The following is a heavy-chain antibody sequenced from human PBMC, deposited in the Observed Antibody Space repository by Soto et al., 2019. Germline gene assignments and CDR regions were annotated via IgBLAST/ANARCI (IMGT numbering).Heavy chain of an antibody. V-gene: IGHV3-21*01. J-gene: IGHJ4*02. Sequence: GGSLRLSCAASGFIFSSYSMNWVRQAPGKGLEWVSSISSSSSYIYYADSVKGRFTISRDNARNSLYLQMNGLRDEDTAVYYCAKDLWNGYLCFASWGQGTLVTXSS. CDR1: GFIFSSYS. D-gene: IGHD3-3*01. CDR2: ISSSSSYI. CDR3: AKDLWNGYLCFAS.